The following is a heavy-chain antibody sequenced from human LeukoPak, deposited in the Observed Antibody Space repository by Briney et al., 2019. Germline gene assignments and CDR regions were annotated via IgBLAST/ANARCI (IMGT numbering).Heavy chain of an antibody. CDR1: GYIFTSYW. CDR2: IYPGDSDT. CDR3: ARQGGGIGTAAGTVTPYYYYGMDV. V-gene: IGHV5-51*01. Sequence: GESLKISCKGSGYIFTSYWIGWVRQMPGKGLEWMGIIYPGDSDTRYSPSFQGQVTISADKSISTAYLQWSSLKASDTAMYYCARQGGGIGTAAGTVTPYYYYGMDVWGQGTTVTVSS. J-gene: IGHJ6*02. D-gene: IGHD6-13*01.